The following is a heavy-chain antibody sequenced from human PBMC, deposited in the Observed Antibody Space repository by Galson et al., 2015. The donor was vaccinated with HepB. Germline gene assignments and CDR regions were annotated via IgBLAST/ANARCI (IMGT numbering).Heavy chain of an antibody. CDR1: GAFISRSSYY. J-gene: IGHJ5*02. CDR2: VLSSGST. CDR3: VRGQVGDSEYGLNWFDP. D-gene: IGHD4-17*01. Sequence: ETLSLTCSVSGAFISRSSYYWGWIRQPPGKGLEWIGSVLSSGSTYYHPSLRSRVSMSVDTSKNQFSMRRFSVTTADTAWYFCVRGQVGDSEYGLNWFDPWGQGILVTVSS. V-gene: IGHV4-39*07.